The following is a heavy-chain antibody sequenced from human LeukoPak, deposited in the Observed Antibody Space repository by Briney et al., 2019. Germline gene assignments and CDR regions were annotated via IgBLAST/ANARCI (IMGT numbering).Heavy chain of an antibody. D-gene: IGHD2-15*01. V-gene: IGHV1-18*01. CDR1: GYTFTNYG. CDR2: ISAYNGYT. CDR3: ATGRGYCSGGSCYSFFDY. Sequence: GASVKVSCKASGYTFTNYGISWVRQAPGQGLEWMGWISAYNGYTNYAQNLQGRVTMTTDTSTSTAYMEVSSLRSEDTAVYYCATGRGYCSGGSCYSFFDYWGQGTLVTVSS. J-gene: IGHJ4*02.